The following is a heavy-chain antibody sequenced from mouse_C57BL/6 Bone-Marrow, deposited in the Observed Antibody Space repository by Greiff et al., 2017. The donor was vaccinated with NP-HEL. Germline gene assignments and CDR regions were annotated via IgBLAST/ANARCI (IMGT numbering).Heavy chain of an antibody. V-gene: IGHV1-81*01. Sequence: VMLVESGAELARPGASVKLSCKASGYTFTSYGISWVKQRTGQGLEWIGEIYPRSGNTYYNEKFKGKATLTADKSSSTAYMELRSLTSEDSAVYFCARRKLTGTFAYWGQGTLVTVSA. D-gene: IGHD4-1*01. J-gene: IGHJ3*01. CDR3: ARRKLTGTFAY. CDR1: GYTFTSYG. CDR2: IYPRSGNT.